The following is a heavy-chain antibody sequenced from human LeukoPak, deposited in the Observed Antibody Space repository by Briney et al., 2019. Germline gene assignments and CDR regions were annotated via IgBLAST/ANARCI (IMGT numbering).Heavy chain of an antibody. V-gene: IGHV3-23*01. Sequence: GGSLRLSCAASGFTVSTRSNFMSWVRQAPGKGLEWVSGISVSGHKTYHADSVKGRFTISRDNSKNMVYLQMNSLRAEDTAVYYCVKDLVGYDSSGYRDYWGQGTLVTVSS. CDR1: GFTVSTRSNF. D-gene: IGHD3-22*01. J-gene: IGHJ4*02. CDR3: VKDLVGYDSSGYRDY. CDR2: ISVSGHKT.